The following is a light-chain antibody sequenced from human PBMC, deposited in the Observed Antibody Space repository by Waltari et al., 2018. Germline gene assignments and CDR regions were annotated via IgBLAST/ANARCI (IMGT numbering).Light chain of an antibody. CDR3: QQYDNLPLYT. J-gene: IGKJ2*01. CDR2: DAS. CDR1: QAISNY. V-gene: IGKV1-33*01. Sequence: DIQMTQSPSSLSASVGDRVTIPCQASQAISNYLNWYQQKPGKAPKLLIYDASNLETGVPARLSGSGSGTDVTFTISSLQPEDIATYYCQQYDNLPLYTFGQGTKLEIK.